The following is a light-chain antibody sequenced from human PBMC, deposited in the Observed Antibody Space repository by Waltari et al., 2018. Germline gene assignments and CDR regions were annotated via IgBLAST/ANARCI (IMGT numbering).Light chain of an antibody. CDR2: DVT. V-gene: IGLV2-11*01. CDR1: TSDVGGYNY. CDR3: CSFAGTYTWV. J-gene: IGLJ3*02. Sequence: SALTQPRSVSGSPGQSVTIPCTGTTSDVGGYNYVSCYHHHPGKAPKLIIFDVTQRPSGVPDRFSGSKSANTASLTISGLQAEDEADYYCCSFAGTYTWVFGGGTKVTVL.